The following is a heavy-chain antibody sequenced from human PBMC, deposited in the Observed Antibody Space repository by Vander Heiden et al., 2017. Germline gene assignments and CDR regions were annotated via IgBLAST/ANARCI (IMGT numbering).Heavy chain of an antibody. Sequence: QLQLQESGPGLAKPSETLSLTCTASGGSISSSSYYSGWVAQPQGKGLEWIGSIYYSGSTYYNPSLKSRVTISVDTSKNQFSLKLSSVTAADTAVYYCARPLSYYDFWSGYYLPGWFDPWGQGTLVTVSS. CDR2: IYYSGST. CDR3: ARPLSYYDFWSGYYLPGWFDP. J-gene: IGHJ5*02. V-gene: IGHV4-39*01. CDR1: GGSISSSSYY. D-gene: IGHD3-3*01.